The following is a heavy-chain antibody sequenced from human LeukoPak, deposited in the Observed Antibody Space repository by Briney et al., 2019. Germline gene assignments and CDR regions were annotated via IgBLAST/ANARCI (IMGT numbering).Heavy chain of an antibody. CDR3: ARFGDILTAYYYYYGMDV. D-gene: IGHD3-9*01. Sequence: SETLSLTCTVSGGSVSSGSYYWSWIRQPPGKGLERIGYIYYSGSTNYNPSLKSRVTISVDTSKNQFSLKLSSVTAADTAVYYCARFGDILTAYYYYYGMDVWGKGTTVTVSS. CDR1: GGSVSSGSYY. J-gene: IGHJ6*04. V-gene: IGHV4-61*01. CDR2: IYYSGST.